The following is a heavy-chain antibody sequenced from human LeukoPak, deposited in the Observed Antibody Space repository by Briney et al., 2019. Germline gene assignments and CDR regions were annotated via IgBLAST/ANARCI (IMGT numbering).Heavy chain of an antibody. CDR3: ARKSSGYFKDAFDI. CDR1: GGSISSGGYY. Sequence: SETLSLTCTVSGGSISSGGYYWGWIRQHPGKGLEWIGYIYYSGSTYYNPSLKSRVTISVDTSKNQFSLKLSSVTAADTAVYYCARKSSGYFKDAFDIWGQGTMVTVSS. J-gene: IGHJ3*02. V-gene: IGHV4-31*03. D-gene: IGHD3-22*01. CDR2: IYYSGST.